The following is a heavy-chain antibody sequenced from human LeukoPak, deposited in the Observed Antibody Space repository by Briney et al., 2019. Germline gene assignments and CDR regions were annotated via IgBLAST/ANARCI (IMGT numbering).Heavy chain of an antibody. CDR3: ARARYYYASGSPVDY. V-gene: IGHV3-30*14. D-gene: IGHD3-10*01. Sequence: PGGSLRLSCAASGFTFSSYAMHWVRQAPGKGLEWVAVISYDGSNKYYADSVKGRFTISRDNSKNTLYLQMNSLRVEDTAVYYCARARYYYASGSPVDYWGQGTLVTVSS. CDR2: ISYDGSNK. CDR1: GFTFSSYA. J-gene: IGHJ4*02.